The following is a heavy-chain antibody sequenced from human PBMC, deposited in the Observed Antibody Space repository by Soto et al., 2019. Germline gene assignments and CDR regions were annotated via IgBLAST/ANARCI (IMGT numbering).Heavy chain of an antibody. CDR3: TPIAVAGYYYFDC. CDR1: SVSNAW. Sequence: SVSNAWMNWVRQAPGKGLEWVGRIKSKTDGGTTDYAAPVKGRFTISRDDSKNTLYLQMNSLKTEDTAVYYCTPIAVAGYYYFDCWGQGTLVTVSS. CDR2: IKSKTDGGTT. D-gene: IGHD6-19*01. V-gene: IGHV3-15*07. J-gene: IGHJ4*02.